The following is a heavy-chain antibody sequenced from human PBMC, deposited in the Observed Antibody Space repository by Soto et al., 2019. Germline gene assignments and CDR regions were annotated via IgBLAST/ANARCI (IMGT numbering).Heavy chain of an antibody. CDR1: GGSISSSSYY. D-gene: IGHD1-26*01. J-gene: IGHJ4*02. Sequence: SETLSLTCTVSGGSISSSSYYWGWIRQPPGKGLEWIGSIYYSGSTYYNPSLKSRVTISVDTSKSQFSLKLSSVTAADTAVYYCARRSGSYFDYWGQGTLVTVSS. CDR3: ARRSGSYFDY. CDR2: IYYSGST. V-gene: IGHV4-39*01.